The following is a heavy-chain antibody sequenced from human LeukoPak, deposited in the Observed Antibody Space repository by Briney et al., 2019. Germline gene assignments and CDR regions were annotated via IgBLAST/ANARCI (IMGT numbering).Heavy chain of an antibody. V-gene: IGHV1-69*01. D-gene: IGHD3-9*01. J-gene: IGHJ3*02. CDR3: AREAGTIGAFDI. CDR1: GGTFGSYA. CDR2: IIPIFGTA. Sequence: SVKVSCKASGGTFGSYAISWVRQAPGQGLEWMGGIIPIFGTANYAQKFQGRVTITADESTSTAYMELSSLRSEDTAVYYCAREAGTIGAFDIWGQGTMVTVSS.